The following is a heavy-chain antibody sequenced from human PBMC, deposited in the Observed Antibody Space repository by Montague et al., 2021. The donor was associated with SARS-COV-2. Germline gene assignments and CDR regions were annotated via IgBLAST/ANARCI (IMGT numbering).Heavy chain of an antibody. J-gene: IGHJ3*01. D-gene: IGHD3-22*01. CDR1: GGSISSCCYY. CDR2: IYYSGTP. CDR3: ARAATITTIVVVLGALDF. Sequence: TLSLTCTVSGGSISSCCYYWSWMRQRPGKGLDWIKYIYYSGTPYSNLSLKIRVTISVDTSKNQFSLKLSSVTAADTAVYYCARAATITTIVVVLGALDFWGQGTMVTVSS. V-gene: IGHV4-31*03.